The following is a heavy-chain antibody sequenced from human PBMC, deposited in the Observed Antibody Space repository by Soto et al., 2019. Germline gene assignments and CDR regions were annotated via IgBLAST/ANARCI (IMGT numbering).Heavy chain of an antibody. D-gene: IGHD3-9*01. CDR3: ARVIPIRWLGYYNEEIVHFDY. J-gene: IGHJ4*02. V-gene: IGHV1-18*01. CDR1: GYTFTSYG. CDR2: ISAYNGNT. Sequence: QVQLVQSGAEVKKPGASVKVSCKASGYTFTSYGISWVRQAPGQGLEWMGWISAYNGNTNYAQKLQCRVTMTTDTSTSKAYMELKSLSSDDTAVYYCARVIPIRWLGYYNEEIVHFDYWGQGTLVTVSS.